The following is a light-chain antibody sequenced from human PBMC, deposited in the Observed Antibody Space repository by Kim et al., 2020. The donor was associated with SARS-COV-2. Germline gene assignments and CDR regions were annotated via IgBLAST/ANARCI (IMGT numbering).Light chain of an antibody. CDR2: FDS. Sequence: SYELTQSPSVSVAPGKTASIPCGGNNIGRKSVHWYQLRPGQAPVLVISFDSDRPSGIPDRFSGSNSGNTATLNISGVEAGDEADYYCQVWDRTTDHPVFGSGTKVTVL. V-gene: IGLV3-21*04. J-gene: IGLJ1*01. CDR1: NIGRKS. CDR3: QVWDRTTDHPV.